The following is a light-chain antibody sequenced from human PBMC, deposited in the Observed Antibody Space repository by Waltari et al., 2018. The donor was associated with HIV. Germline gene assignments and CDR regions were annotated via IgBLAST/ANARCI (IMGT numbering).Light chain of an antibody. V-gene: IGKV3-20*01. CDR1: QSVSNNY. Sequence: EIVLPQSPAPLSLSPGERATLSCRASQSVSNNYLAWYQQKPGQAPRLLIYGASSRATGGPDRFSGSGSGTDFTLTISRLEPEDFAVYYCQQYGTSPLTFGGGTNVDMK. J-gene: IGKJ4*01. CDR3: QQYGTSPLT. CDR2: GAS.